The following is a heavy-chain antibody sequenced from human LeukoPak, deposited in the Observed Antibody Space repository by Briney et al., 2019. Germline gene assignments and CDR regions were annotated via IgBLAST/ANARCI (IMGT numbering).Heavy chain of an antibody. D-gene: IGHD4/OR15-4a*01. V-gene: IGHV3-23*01. J-gene: IGHJ4*02. CDR3: AKDVRGGWSGANCHF. CDR1: GFTFSSYA. CDR2: IIVRGHIT. Sequence: GRSLRLSCAQSGFTFSSYAMSWGRHAPGGGLGWGSDIIVRGHITDYADSVKGRFTISTENSENTVYLQMNSLRAEDTAVYYCAKDVRGGWSGANCHFWGQGTLVSVSS.